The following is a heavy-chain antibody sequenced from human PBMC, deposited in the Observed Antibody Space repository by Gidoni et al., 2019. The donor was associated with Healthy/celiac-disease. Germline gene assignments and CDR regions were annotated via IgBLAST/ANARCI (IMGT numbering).Heavy chain of an antibody. CDR1: GGYY. V-gene: IGHV4-31*02. D-gene: IGHD3-22*01. CDR3: ARDSSGYLYFDY. Sequence: GGYYWSWIRQHPGKGLEWIGYIYYSGSTYYNPSLKSRVTISVDTSKNQFSLKLSSVTAADTAVYYCARDSSGYLYFDYWGQGTLVTVSS. J-gene: IGHJ4*02. CDR2: IYYSGST.